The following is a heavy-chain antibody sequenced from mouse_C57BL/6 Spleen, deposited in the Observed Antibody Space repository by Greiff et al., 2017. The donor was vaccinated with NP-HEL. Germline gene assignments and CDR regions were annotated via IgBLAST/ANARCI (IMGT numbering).Heavy chain of an antibody. D-gene: IGHD1-1*01. V-gene: IGHV5-12*01. J-gene: IGHJ2*01. CDR2: ISNGGGST. CDR3: ARGYYGSSYGVYFDY. Sequence: EVQRVESGGGLVQPGGSLKLSCAASGFTFSDYYMYWVRQTPEKRLEWVAYISNGGGSTYYPDTVKGRFTISRDNAKNTLYLQMSRLKSEDTAMYYCARGYYGSSYGVYFDYWGQGTTLTVSS. CDR1: GFTFSDYY.